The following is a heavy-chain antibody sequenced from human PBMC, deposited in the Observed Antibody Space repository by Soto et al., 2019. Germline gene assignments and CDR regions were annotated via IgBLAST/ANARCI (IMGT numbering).Heavy chain of an antibody. J-gene: IGHJ6*02. CDR1: VYSFTSYG. V-gene: IGHV1-18*01. D-gene: IGHD6-13*01. Sequence: XSLRGSCKESVYSFTSYGISWVRQAPGQGLEWMGWISAYNGNTNYAQKLQGRVTMTTDTSTSTAYMELRSLRSDDTAVYYCARDQSWSSSHYYYYYGMDVWGQGTTVTVSS. CDR3: ARDQSWSSSHYYYYYGMDV. CDR2: ISAYNGNT.